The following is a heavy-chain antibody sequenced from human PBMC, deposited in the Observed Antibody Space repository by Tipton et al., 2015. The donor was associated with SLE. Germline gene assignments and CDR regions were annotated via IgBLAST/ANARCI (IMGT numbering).Heavy chain of an antibody. V-gene: IGHV4-34*01. CDR3: ARDVAARWAFDI. Sequence: TLSLTCAVYGGPFSGYYWSWIRQPPGKGLEWIGEINHSGSTNYNPSLKSRVTISADTSKKRFSLKVSSVTAADTAVYYCARDVAARWAFDIWGQGTMVTVSS. J-gene: IGHJ3*02. CDR1: GGPFSGYY. D-gene: IGHD4-23*01. CDR2: INHSGST.